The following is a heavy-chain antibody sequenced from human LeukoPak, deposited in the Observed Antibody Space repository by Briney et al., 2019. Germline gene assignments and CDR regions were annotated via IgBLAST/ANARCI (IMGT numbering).Heavy chain of an antibody. J-gene: IGHJ4*02. D-gene: IGHD3-16*01. Sequence: SETLSLTCAVSGASISSTTNWWSWVRQPPGKGLEWIGEIHQSGSTNYNPSLKSRVTISVDKPKNQFSLKMTSVTAADTAVYYCARSIRLGGFDYWGQGTLVTVPS. CDR2: IHQSGST. CDR3: ARSIRLGGFDY. V-gene: IGHV4-4*02. CDR1: GASISSTTNW.